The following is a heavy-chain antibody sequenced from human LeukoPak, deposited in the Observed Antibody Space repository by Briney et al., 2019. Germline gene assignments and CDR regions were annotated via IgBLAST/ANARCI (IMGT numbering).Heavy chain of an antibody. CDR2: INSGGTTT. V-gene: IGHV3-21*06. D-gene: IGHD3-22*01. CDR3: LRGDSRDF. Sequence: GGSLRLSCAACGFAFSTYTMNWARQAPGKGLEWVTSINSGGTTTHYAFSVKGRFTISRDNAQNVLYLQMNGLRGDDAAVYYCLRGDSRDFWGQGTLVTVSS. J-gene: IGHJ4*02. CDR1: GFAFSTYT.